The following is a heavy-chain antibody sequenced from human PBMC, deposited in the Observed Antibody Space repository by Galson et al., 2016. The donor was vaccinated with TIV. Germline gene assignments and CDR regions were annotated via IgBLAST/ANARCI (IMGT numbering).Heavy chain of an antibody. CDR1: GFTVSGTS. V-gene: IGHV3-53*01. CDR3: ARVSGVVRGYGLDV. CDR2: IYSAGNT. J-gene: IGHJ6*02. Sequence: SLILSCAGSGFTVSGTSMSWVRQAPGKGLEWVSLIYSAGNTFYADSVKGRFTLSRDNSKNTVYLQISSLRVEDTAVYYCARVSGVVRGYGLDVWGQGTMVTVAS. D-gene: IGHD3-10*01.